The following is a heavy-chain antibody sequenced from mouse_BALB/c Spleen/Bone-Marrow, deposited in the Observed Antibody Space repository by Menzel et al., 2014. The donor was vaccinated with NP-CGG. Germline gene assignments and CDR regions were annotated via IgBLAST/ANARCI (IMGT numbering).Heavy chain of an antibody. V-gene: IGHV4-1*02. Sequence: EVKLQESGGGLVQPGGSLKLSCAASGFDFSRYWMSWVRQAPGKGLEWIGEINLDSSTINYTPSLKDKFIISRDNAKNTLYLQMSKVRSEDTALYYCASLSCYGRFAYWGQGTLVTVSA. J-gene: IGHJ3*01. CDR1: GFDFSRYW. CDR3: ASLSCYGRFAY. CDR2: INLDSSTI. D-gene: IGHD1-1*01.